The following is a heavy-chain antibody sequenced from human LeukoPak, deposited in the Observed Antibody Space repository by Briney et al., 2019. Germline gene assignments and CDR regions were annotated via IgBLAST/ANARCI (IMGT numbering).Heavy chain of an antibody. CDR3: TRAPVSSSTIMDV. J-gene: IGHJ6*03. V-gene: IGHV3-49*04. CDR1: GFTFGDYA. CDR2: IRSKAYGGTT. D-gene: IGHD2-2*01. Sequence: GGSLRLSCTASGFTFGDYAMSWVRQAPGKGLEWVGFIRSKAYGGTTEYAASVKGRFTISRDDSKSIAYLQMNSLKTEDTAVYYCTRAPVSSSTIMDVWGKGTTVTVSS.